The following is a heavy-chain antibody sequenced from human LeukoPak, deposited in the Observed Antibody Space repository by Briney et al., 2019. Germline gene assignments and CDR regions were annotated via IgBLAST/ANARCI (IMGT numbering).Heavy chain of an antibody. D-gene: IGHD4-23*01. CDR3: ARVVNFGWVNSTQAFDI. CDR1: GYTFTSYG. J-gene: IGHJ3*02. CDR2: ISAYNGNT. Sequence: ASVTVSFTASGYTFTSYGISWVRQAPGQGLEWMGWISAYNGNTNYAQKLQGRVTMTTDTSTSTAYMELRSLRSDDTAVYYCARVVNFGWVNSTQAFDIWGQGTMVTVSS. V-gene: IGHV1-18*01.